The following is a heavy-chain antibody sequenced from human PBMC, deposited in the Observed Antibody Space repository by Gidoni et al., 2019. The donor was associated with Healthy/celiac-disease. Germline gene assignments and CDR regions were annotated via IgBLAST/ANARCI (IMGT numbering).Heavy chain of an antibody. V-gene: IGHV5-10-1*01. CDR1: GYSFTSYW. CDR2: IDPSASYT. J-gene: IGHJ4*02. D-gene: IGHD6-13*01. CDR3: ARHQCHSSSWRSDDY. Sequence: EVQLGQSGAEVKKPGDALRISCRGCGYSFTSYWISWVRQMPGKGLEWMGRIDPSASYTNYTPSFQGHVTISADKSISTAYLQWSSLKASDTAMYYCARHQCHSSSWRSDDYWGQGTLVTVSS.